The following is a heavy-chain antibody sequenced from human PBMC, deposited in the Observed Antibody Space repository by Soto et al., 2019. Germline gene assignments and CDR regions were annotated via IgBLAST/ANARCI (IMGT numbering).Heavy chain of an antibody. D-gene: IGHD4-17*01. Sequence: QVQLQESGPGLVKPSQTLSLTCTVSGGSISSGGYYWSWIRQHPGKGLEWIGYIFYSGSTYYNPSLKRRVTISVDTSKNQFSLKLSSVTAADTAVYYCARKATVTTCFDYWGQGTLVTVSS. CDR3: ARKATVTTCFDY. V-gene: IGHV4-31*03. CDR2: IFYSGST. J-gene: IGHJ4*02. CDR1: GGSISSGGYY.